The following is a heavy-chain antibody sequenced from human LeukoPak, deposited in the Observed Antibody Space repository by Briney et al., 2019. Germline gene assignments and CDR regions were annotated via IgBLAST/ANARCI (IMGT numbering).Heavy chain of an antibody. D-gene: IGHD2-15*01. CDR1: GGSISSYY. CDR2: IYYSGST. V-gene: IGHV4-59*01. Sequence: PSETLSLTCTVSGGSISSYYWSWIRQPPGKGLEWIGYIYYSGSTNYNASLTNRVTISVDTSKNQFSLKPSSVTAADTAVYYCAREVGHCSVGSCYSYFDYWGQGTLVTVSS. CDR3: AREVGHCSVGSCYSYFDY. J-gene: IGHJ4*02.